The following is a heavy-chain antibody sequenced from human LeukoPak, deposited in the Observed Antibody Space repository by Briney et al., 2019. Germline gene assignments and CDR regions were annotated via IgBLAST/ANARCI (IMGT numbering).Heavy chain of an antibody. CDR2: IKQDGSEK. CDR3: AGAPSYGDYAY. Sequence: GGSLRLSCAASGFTFSSYWMSWVRQAPGKGLEWVANIKQDGSEKYYVDSVKGRFTISRDNAKNSLYLQMSSLRAEDTAVYYCAGAPSYGDYAYWGQGTLVTVSS. J-gene: IGHJ4*02. CDR1: GFTFSSYW. V-gene: IGHV3-7*01. D-gene: IGHD4-17*01.